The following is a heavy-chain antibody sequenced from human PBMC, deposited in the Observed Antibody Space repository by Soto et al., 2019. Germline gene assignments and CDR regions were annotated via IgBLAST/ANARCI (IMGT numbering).Heavy chain of an antibody. CDR3: ARHLSPLLLPAAGYSFWFDP. CDR2: IYPGDSDT. D-gene: IGHD6-13*01. Sequence: EVQLVQSGAEVKKPGESLKISCKGSGYSFTSYWIGWVRQMPGKGLEWMGIIYPGDSDTRYSPSFQGQVTISADKSISTAYLQWSSLKASDTAMYYCARHLSPLLLPAAGYSFWFDPWGQGTLVTVSS. V-gene: IGHV5-51*01. CDR1: GYSFTSYW. J-gene: IGHJ5*02.